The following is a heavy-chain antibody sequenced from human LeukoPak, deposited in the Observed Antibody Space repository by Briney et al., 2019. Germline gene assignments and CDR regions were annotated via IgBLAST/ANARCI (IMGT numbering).Heavy chain of an antibody. CDR3: ARGLEGAYDY. CDR2: FIPIFGTA. CDR1: GGTFSSYA. J-gene: IGHJ4*02. V-gene: IGHV1-69*01. D-gene: IGHD3-3*01. Sequence: SVKVSCKASGGTFSSYAISWGRQAPGQGLGWMGGFIPIFGTANYAQKFQGRVTITADESTSTAYMELSSRRSEDTAVYYCARGLEGAYDYWGQGNLVTVSS.